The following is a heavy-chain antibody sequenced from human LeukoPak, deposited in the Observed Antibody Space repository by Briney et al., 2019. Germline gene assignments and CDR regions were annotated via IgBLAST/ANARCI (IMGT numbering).Heavy chain of an antibody. CDR3: ARGEDFAYYYYYMDV. CDR1: GGSFSGYY. V-gene: IGHV4-34*01. CDR2: INHSGST. Sequence: SETLSLTCAVYGGSFSGYYWSWIRQPPGKGLEWIGEINHSGSTNYNPSLKSRVTTSVGTSKNQFSLKLSSVTAADTAVYYCARGEDFAYYYYYMDVWGKGTTVTVSS. J-gene: IGHJ6*03. D-gene: IGHD2-15*01.